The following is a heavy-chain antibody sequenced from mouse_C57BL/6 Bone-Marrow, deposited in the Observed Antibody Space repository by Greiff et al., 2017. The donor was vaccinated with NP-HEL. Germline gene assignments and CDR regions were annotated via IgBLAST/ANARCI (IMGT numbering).Heavy chain of an antibody. CDR3: TTYYGSSYNY. D-gene: IGHD1-1*01. CDR2: IDPENGDT. V-gene: IGHV14-4*01. Sequence: SGAELVRPGASVKLSCTASGFNIKDDYMLWVKQRPEQGLEWIGWIDPENGDTEYASKFQGKATITADTSSNTAYLQLSSLTSEDTAVYYCTTYYGSSYNYWGQGTTLTVSS. CDR1: GFNIKDDY. J-gene: IGHJ2*01.